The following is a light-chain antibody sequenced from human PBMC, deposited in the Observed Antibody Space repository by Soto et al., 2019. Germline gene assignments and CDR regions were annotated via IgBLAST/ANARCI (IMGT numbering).Light chain of an antibody. Sequence: EIVLTQSPDTLSLSPGERATLSCRASQSVSSSFLAWYQQKPGQAPRLLIYRASSMATGIPDRFTGSGSGTEFTLTISRLEPEDFSVYYCQQYESSPLTFGGGAKVEIK. CDR1: QSVSSSF. CDR2: RAS. J-gene: IGKJ4*01. CDR3: QQYESSPLT. V-gene: IGKV3-20*01.